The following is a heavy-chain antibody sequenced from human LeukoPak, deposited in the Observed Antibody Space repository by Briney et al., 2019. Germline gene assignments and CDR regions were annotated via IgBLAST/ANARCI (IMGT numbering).Heavy chain of an antibody. Sequence: GASVKVSCKSSVATFSSYAISWVRQAPGQGLEWMGRIFPIFGTANYAQKFQGRVTITADKSTITAYMELSSLRSEDTAVYYCARGPIVVVTAANFDYWGQGTLVTVSS. V-gene: IGHV1-69*06. CDR2: IFPIFGTA. J-gene: IGHJ4*02. CDR1: VATFSSYA. D-gene: IGHD2-21*02. CDR3: ARGPIVVVTAANFDY.